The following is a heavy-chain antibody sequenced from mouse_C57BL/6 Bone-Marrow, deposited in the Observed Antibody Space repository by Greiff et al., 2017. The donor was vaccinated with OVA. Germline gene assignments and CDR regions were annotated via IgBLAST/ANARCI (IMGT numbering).Heavy chain of an antibody. CDR1: GYTFTSYW. Sequence: QVQLQQSGAELVRPGSSVKLSCKASGYTFTSYWMHWVKQRPIQGLEWIGNIDPSDSETHYNQKFKDKATLTVDKSSSTAYMQLSSLTSEDSAVYYCASARITTVPSVAMDYWGQGTSVTVSS. CDR2: IDPSDSET. D-gene: IGHD1-1*01. J-gene: IGHJ4*01. V-gene: IGHV1-52*01. CDR3: ASARITTVPSVAMDY.